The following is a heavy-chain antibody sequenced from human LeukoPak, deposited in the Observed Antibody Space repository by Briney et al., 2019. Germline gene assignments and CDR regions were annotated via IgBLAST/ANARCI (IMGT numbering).Heavy chain of an antibody. V-gene: IGHV1-18*01. D-gene: IGHD5-18*01. CDR3: AREHVDTSFDI. Sequence: ASVKVSCKASGYTFTSYDIIWVRQAPGQGLEWMGWISGYNGNTNYAQKLQGRVTMTTDTSTSTAYMELRSLRSDDTAVYYCAREHVDTSFDIWGQGAMVTVSS. J-gene: IGHJ3*02. CDR2: ISGYNGNT. CDR1: GYTFTSYD.